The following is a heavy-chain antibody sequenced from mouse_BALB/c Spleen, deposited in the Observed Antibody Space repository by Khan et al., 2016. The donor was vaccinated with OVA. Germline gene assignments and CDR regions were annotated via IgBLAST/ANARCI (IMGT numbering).Heavy chain of an antibody. CDR3: ARGNYYGYYFDY. V-gene: IGHV3-2*02. CDR1: GYSITSGYA. D-gene: IGHD1-1*01. J-gene: IGHJ2*01. Sequence: EVKLLESGPGLVKPSQSLSLTCTVTGYSITSGYAWNWIRQFPGNKLEWMGYISYRGVTSYTPSLKSRISITRDTSKNQFFLQLNSVTTEDTATYYCARGNYYGYYFDYGGQGTTLTVSS. CDR2: ISYRGVT.